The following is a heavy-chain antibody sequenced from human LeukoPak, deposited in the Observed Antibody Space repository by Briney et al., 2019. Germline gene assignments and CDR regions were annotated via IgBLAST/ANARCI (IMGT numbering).Heavy chain of an antibody. CDR1: GFSVSSNY. J-gene: IGHJ4*02. V-gene: IGHV3-53*01. CDR2: IYTGGTT. Sequence: GGSLRLSCAASGFSVSSNYVRWVRQAPGKGLEWVSVIYTGGTTHYAPSVMGRFTISRDDSQNTVHLHMSGLRDEDTALYYCAREGRFQSFDYWGQGTLVAVSS. CDR3: AREGRFQSFDY.